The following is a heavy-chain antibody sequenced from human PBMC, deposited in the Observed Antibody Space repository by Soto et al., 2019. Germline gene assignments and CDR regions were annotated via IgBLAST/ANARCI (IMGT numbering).Heavy chain of an antibody. CDR2: ISHDGSVT. CDR3: AKDEYWESHFYYFMDL. V-gene: IGHV3-30*18. D-gene: IGHD1-26*01. Sequence: QVQLVESGGGVVEPGRSLRLSCAASGFTFRSYAMHWVRQAPGKGLEWVAVISHDGSVTYYSESVKGRFTMSRDNSKETXXXXXXXXRSEDTAIYYCAKDEYWESHFYYFMDLWGRGTTVTVSS. CDR1: GFTFRSYA. J-gene: IGHJ6*03.